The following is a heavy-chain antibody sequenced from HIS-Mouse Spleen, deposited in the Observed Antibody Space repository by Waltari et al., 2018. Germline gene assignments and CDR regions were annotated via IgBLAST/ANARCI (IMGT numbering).Heavy chain of an antibody. CDR1: AYTFTSYD. D-gene: IGHD4-4*01. Sequence: QVQLVQSGAEVKKPGASVKVSCKASAYTFTSYDINWVRQATGQGLEWMGWMNPNSGNTGYAQKFQGRVTMTRNTSISTAYMELSSLRSEETAVYYCARGHDYSNYFDYWGQGTLVTVSS. V-gene: IGHV1-8*01. CDR3: ARGHDYSNYFDY. CDR2: MNPNSGNT. J-gene: IGHJ4*02.